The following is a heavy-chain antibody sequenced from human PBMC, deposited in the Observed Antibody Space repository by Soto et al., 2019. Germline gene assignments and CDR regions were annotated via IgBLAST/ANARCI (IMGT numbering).Heavy chain of an antibody. J-gene: IGHJ6*03. CDR1: GFRFDNAW. Sequence: GGSLRLSCAGSGFRFDNAWMNWVRQAPGQGLEWVGRVKSKADGGATDYAAPVKGRISISRDDSKDIVYLQMSSLKTEDTALYFCTTWSYYYYMDVWGKGTTVTVSS. D-gene: IGHD2-8*02. CDR3: TTWSYYYYMDV. V-gene: IGHV3-15*07. CDR2: VKSKADGGAT.